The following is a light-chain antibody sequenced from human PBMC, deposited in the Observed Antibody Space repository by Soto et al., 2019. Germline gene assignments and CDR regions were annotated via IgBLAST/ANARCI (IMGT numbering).Light chain of an antibody. CDR3: QYRISWP. Sequence: EIVLTQSPATLSLSPGERATLSCRASQSVGSSLAWYQQKPGQAPRLLNYDASNRATGIPARFSGSGSPTDFTLTISSLEPEDFAVYYCQYRISWPFGGGTKVEIK. CDR2: DAS. CDR1: QSVGSS. J-gene: IGKJ4*01. V-gene: IGKV3-11*01.